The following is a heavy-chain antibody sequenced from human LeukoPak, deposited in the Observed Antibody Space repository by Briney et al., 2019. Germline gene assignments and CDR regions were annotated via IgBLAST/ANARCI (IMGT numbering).Heavy chain of an antibody. D-gene: IGHD2-15*01. CDR3: ARDLIRGSEGDAFDI. CDR1: GGSISSSSYY. J-gene: IGHJ3*02. Sequence: SETLSLTCTVSGGSISSSSYYWGWIRQPPGKGLEWIGSIYYSGSTYYNPSLKSRVTISVDTSKNQFSLKLSSVTAADTAVYYCARDLIRGSEGDAFDIWGQGTMVTVSS. V-gene: IGHV4-39*07. CDR2: IYYSGST.